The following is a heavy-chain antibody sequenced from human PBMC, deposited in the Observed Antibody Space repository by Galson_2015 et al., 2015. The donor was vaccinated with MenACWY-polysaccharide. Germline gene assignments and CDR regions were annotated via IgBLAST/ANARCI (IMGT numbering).Heavy chain of an antibody. CDR2: INTNTGNP. V-gene: IGHV7-4-1*01. CDR3: ACWFDP. CDR1: GYTFTSYA. J-gene: IGHJ5*02. Sequence: SVKVSCKASGYTFTSYAMNWVRQAPGQGLEWMGWINTNTGNPTYAQGFTGRVVFSLDTSVSTAIYYCAKANSGGICTSGWACWFDPWGQGSLVIVSS. D-gene: IGHD2-15*01.